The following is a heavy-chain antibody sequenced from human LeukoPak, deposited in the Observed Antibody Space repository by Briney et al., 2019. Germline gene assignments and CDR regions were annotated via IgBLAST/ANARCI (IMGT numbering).Heavy chain of an antibody. CDR2: ISSSSYI. J-gene: IGHJ4*02. CDR1: GFTFSSYS. V-gene: IGHV3-21*01. Sequence: GGSLRLSCAASGFTFSSYSMNWVRQAPGKGLEWVSSISSSSYIYYADSVKGRFTISRDDAKNLLYLDMNSLRAEDTAVYYCARGHTAVTRHFDFWGQGTLVTVSS. D-gene: IGHD4-17*01. CDR3: ARGHTAVTRHFDF.